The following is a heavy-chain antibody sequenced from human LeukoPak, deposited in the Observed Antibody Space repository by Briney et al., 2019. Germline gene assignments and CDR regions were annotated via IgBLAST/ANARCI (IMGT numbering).Heavy chain of an antibody. CDR2: IYYSGST. V-gene: IGHV4-59*01. CDR3: ARASYGDYGTDY. Sequence: SETLSLTCTVSGGSISSYYWSWIRQPPGKGLEWIGYIYYSGSTNYNPSLKSRVTISVDTSKNQFSLKLSSVTAADTAVYYCARASYGDYGTDYWGQGTLVTVPS. CDR1: GGSISSYY. J-gene: IGHJ4*02. D-gene: IGHD4-17*01.